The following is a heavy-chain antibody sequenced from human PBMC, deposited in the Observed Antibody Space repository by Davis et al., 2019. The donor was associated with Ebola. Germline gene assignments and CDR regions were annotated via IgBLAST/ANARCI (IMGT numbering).Heavy chain of an antibody. J-gene: IGHJ4*02. CDR2: LSGSGGNT. CDR1: GFSFRNYA. V-gene: IGHV3-23*01. Sequence: PGGSLRLSCGASGFSFRNYAMAWVRQAPGKGLQWVSALSGSGGNTYYPDSVKGRFTISRENSRNTLYLQMNNLRAEDTAVYYCAKLRGYSYGYEAIDSWGQGTLVTVSS. D-gene: IGHD5-18*01. CDR3: AKLRGYSYGYEAIDS.